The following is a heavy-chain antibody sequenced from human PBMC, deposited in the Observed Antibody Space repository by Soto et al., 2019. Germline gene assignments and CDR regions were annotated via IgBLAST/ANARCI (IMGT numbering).Heavy chain of an antibody. CDR1: GYSFTSYW. D-gene: IGHD6-6*01. V-gene: IGHV5-51*01. CDR3: ARLGTARSYYYGMDV. CDR2: IYPGDSDT. Sequence: GESLKISCKGSGYSFTSYWIGWVRQMPGKGLEWMGIIYPGDSDTRYGPSFQGQVTISADKSISTAYLQWSSLKASDTAMYYCARLGTARSYYYGMDVWGQGTTVTVSS. J-gene: IGHJ6*02.